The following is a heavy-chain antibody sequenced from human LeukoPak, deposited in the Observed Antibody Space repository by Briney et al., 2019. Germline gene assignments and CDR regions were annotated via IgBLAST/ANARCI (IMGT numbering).Heavy chain of an antibody. V-gene: IGHV3-7*01. CDR2: IKEDGSEK. J-gene: IGHJ4*02. CDR3: ATDVGAD. CDR1: GFTFSSSW. Sequence: GGSLRLSCAASGFTFSSSWMTWVRQTPGKGLEWVANIKEDGSEKYYVDSVKGRFTISRDDAKNSLYLQMNSLRAEDTALYYCATDVGADWGQGTLVTVSS.